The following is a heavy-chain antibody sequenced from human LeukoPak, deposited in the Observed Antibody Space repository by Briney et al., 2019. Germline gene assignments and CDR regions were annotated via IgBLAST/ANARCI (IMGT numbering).Heavy chain of an antibody. CDR3: ARVAREKCSSSYVFDY. CDR1: GGSISSSSYY. Sequence: SETLSLTCTVSGGSISSSSYYWGWIRQPPGKGLEWIGSIYYSGSTYYNPSLKSRVTISVDTSKNQFSLKLSSVTAADTAVYYCARVAREKCSSSYVFDYWGQGTLVTVSP. V-gene: IGHV4-39*07. J-gene: IGHJ4*02. CDR2: IYYSGST. D-gene: IGHD6-6*01.